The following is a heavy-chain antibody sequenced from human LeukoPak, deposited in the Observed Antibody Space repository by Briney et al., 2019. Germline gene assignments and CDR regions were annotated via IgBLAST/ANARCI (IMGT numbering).Heavy chain of an antibody. CDR2: THYNSNFFF. CDR3: AKGYGWEASYYYYYMDV. CDR1: GDSVSTNSAG. J-gene: IGHJ6*03. V-gene: IGHV6-1*01. D-gene: IGHD1-26*01. Sequence: SQTLSLTCAISGDSVSTNSAGWNWIRQSPSRGLEWLGRTHYNSNFFFDYAPSAKSRITINPDTSKNQFSLRLNSVTPEDTAVYYCAKGYGWEASYYYYYMDVWGKGTTVTISS.